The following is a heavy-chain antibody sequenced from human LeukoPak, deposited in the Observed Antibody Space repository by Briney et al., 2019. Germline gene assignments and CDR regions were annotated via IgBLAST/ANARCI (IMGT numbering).Heavy chain of an antibody. V-gene: IGHV4-59*01. Sequence: SETLSLTCTVPGGSISSYYWSWLRQPPGKGLEWIGYIYYSGSTNYNPSLKSRVTISVDTSKNQFSLKLSSVTAADTAVYYCARGKNYDFWSGYSNTFDYWGQGTLVTVSS. J-gene: IGHJ4*02. CDR2: IYYSGST. CDR1: GGSISSYY. CDR3: ARGKNYDFWSGYSNTFDY. D-gene: IGHD3-3*01.